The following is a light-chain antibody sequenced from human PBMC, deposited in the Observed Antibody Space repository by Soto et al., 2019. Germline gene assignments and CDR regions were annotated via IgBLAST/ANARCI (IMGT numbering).Light chain of an antibody. CDR2: DAS. CDR1: QRVSSY. J-gene: IGKJ4*01. V-gene: IGKV3-11*01. Sequence: IVLTPSNATLSLSPGERATLSCRAGQRVSSYLAWYQQKPGQAPRLLIYDASSRASGIPARFSGSGSGTDFTLTITVLEPQLFPFYICQRRINGPLTVGGGTLLEIK. CDR3: QRRINGPLT.